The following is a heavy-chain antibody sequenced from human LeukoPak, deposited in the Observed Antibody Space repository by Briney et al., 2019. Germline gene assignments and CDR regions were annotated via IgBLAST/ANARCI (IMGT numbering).Heavy chain of an antibody. CDR2: IYYSGST. CDR1: GGSISSYY. CDR3: AREYGSGLGY. V-gene: IGHV4-59*01. Sequence: SETLPLTCTVSGGSISSYYWSWIRQPPGRGLEWIGYIYYSGSTNYNPSLKSRVTISVDTSKNQFSLKLSSVTAADTAVYYCAREYGSGLGYWGQGTLVTVSS. J-gene: IGHJ4*02. D-gene: IGHD3-10*01.